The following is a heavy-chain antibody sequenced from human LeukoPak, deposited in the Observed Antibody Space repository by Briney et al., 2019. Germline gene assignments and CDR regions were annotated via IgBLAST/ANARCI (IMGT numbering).Heavy chain of an antibody. J-gene: IGHJ4*02. Sequence: GGSLRLSCAASGFTFSSYSMNWVRQAPGKGLEWVSSISSSSSYIYYADSVKRRFTISRDNAKNSLYLQMNSLRAEDTAVYYCARDLLVGYLDYWGQGTLVTVSS. CDR3: ARDLLVGYLDY. V-gene: IGHV3-21*01. CDR1: GFTFSSYS. CDR2: ISSSSSYI. D-gene: IGHD5-12*01.